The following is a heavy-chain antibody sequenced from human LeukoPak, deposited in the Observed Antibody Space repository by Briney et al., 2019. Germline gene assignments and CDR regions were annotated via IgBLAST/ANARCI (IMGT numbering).Heavy chain of an antibody. D-gene: IGHD3-22*01. CDR3: ARERNYYDSSGYYL. CDR1: GYTFTGYY. V-gene: IGHV1-2*02. Sequence: GASVKVSCKASGYTFTGYYMHWVRQAPGQELEWMGWINPNSGGTNYAQKFQGRVTMTRDTSISTAYMELSRLRSDDTAVYYCARERNYYDSSGYYLWGQGTLVTVSS. CDR2: INPNSGGT. J-gene: IGHJ4*02.